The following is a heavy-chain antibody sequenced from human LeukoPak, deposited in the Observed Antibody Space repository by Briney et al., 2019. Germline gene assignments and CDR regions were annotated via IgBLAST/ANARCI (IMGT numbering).Heavy chain of an antibody. CDR3: ARRGDYGDYPYDY. D-gene: IGHD4-17*01. Sequence: SETLSLTCAVSDGSISISNWWNWIRQPPGKGLEWIGEIYHSGATNYSPSLKSRVTMSMNSSKNQFSLKLTSVTAADTAVYYCARRGDYGDYPYDYWGQGILVTVLS. J-gene: IGHJ4*02. CDR1: DGSISISNW. V-gene: IGHV4-4*02. CDR2: IYHSGAT.